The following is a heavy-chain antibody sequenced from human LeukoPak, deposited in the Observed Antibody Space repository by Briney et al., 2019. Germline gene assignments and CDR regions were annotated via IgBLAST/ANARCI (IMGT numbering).Heavy chain of an antibody. CDR2: IKQDGSEK. V-gene: IGHV3-7*01. CDR1: GFTFSSYW. D-gene: IGHD2-2*01. CDR3: ARAWYGVVPAGVFDS. Sequence: GGSLRLSCAASGFTFSSYWMSWVRQAPGKGLEWVANIKQDGSEKYYVDSVKGRFTISRDNAKNSLYLQMNSLRAEDTAVYYCARAWYGVVPAGVFDSWGPGTLVTVSS. J-gene: IGHJ4*02.